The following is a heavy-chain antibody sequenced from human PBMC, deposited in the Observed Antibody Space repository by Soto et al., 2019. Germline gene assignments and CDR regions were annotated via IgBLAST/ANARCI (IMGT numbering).Heavy chain of an antibody. D-gene: IGHD2-2*01. CDR1: GFTFDDYA. CDR2: ISWNSGSL. J-gene: IGHJ3*02. Sequence: EVQLVESGGGLVQPGRSLRLSCAASGFTFDDYAMQWVRQPPGKGLEWVSGISWNSGSLVYADSVKGRFTISRDNAKKSLYLQMNSLRTEDTALYFCAKGSWAIVPSVHDAFDIWGQGTMVTVSS. CDR3: AKGSWAIVPSVHDAFDI. V-gene: IGHV3-9*01.